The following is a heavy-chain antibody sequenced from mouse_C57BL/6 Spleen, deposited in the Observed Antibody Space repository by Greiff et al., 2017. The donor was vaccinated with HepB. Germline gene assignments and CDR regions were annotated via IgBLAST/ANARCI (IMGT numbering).Heavy chain of an antibody. D-gene: IGHD4-1*01. CDR2: IDPENGDT. J-gene: IGHJ3*01. Sequence: EVQLQQSGAELVRPGASVKLSCTASGFNIKDDYMHWVKQRPEQGLEWIGWIDPENGDTEYASKFQGKATITADTSSNTAYLQLSSLTSEDTAVYYCTTGPNSFAYWGQGTLVTVSA. CDR1: GFNIKDDY. V-gene: IGHV14-4*01. CDR3: TTGPNSFAY.